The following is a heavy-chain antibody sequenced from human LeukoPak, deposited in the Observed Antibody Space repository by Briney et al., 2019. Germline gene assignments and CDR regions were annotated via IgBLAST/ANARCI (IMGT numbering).Heavy chain of an antibody. CDR2: INPNSGGT. V-gene: IGHV1-2*02. Sequence: GASVKVSCKASGYTFTGYYMHWVRQAPGQGLEWMGWINPNSGGTNYAQKFQGRVTMTRDTSISTAYMELSRLRSDDTAVYYCARGYYDSSGPISPGGAFDIWGQGTMVTVSS. D-gene: IGHD3-22*01. CDR3: ARGYYDSSGPISPGGAFDI. CDR1: GYTFTGYY. J-gene: IGHJ3*02.